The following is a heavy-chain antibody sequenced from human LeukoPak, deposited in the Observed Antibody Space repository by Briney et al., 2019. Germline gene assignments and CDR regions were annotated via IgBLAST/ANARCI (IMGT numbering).Heavy chain of an antibody. CDR2: IYYSGST. Sequence: SETLSLTCTVSGGSISSSSYYWGWIRQPPGKGLEWIGSIYYSGSTYYNPSLKSRVTISVDTSKNQFSLKLGSVTAADTAVYYCARPRTVTTSLDAFDIWGQGTMVTVSS. CDR1: GGSISSSSYY. V-gene: IGHV4-39*01. D-gene: IGHD4-17*01. CDR3: ARPRTVTTSLDAFDI. J-gene: IGHJ3*02.